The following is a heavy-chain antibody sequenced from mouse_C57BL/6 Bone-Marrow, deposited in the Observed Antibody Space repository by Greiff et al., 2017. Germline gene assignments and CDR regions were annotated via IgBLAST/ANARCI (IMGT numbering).Heavy chain of an antibody. CDR1: GYTFTDYY. V-gene: IGHV1-76*01. J-gene: IGHJ3*01. Sequence: VQLKQSGAELVRPGASVKLSCKASGYTFTDYYINWVKQRPGQGLEWIARIYPGSGNTYYNEKFKGKATLTAEKSSSTAYMQLSSLTSEDSAVYFCARWRWLLGAWFAYWGQGTLVTVSA. CDR3: ARWRWLLGAWFAY. D-gene: IGHD2-3*01. CDR2: IYPGSGNT.